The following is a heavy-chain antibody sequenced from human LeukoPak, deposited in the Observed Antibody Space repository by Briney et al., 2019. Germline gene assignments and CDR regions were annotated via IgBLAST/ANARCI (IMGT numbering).Heavy chain of an antibody. J-gene: IGHJ4*02. CDR2: ISGDGART. V-gene: IGHV3-23*01. D-gene: IGHD5-24*01. CDR3: ARTIEMATISYFDY. CDR1: GFTFSDYA. Sequence: GGTQRLSCAASGFTFSDYAMSWVRQAPGKGLEWVSVISGDGARTFYADSVKGRYSISRDNSKNTLFLQMNSLRAGDTAVYYCARTIEMATISYFDYWGQGTLVTVSS.